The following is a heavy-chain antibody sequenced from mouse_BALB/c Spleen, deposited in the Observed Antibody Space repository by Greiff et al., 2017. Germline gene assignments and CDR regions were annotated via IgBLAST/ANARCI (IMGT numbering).Heavy chain of an antibody. D-gene: IGHD4-1*01. J-gene: IGHJ4*01. Sequence: DVKLVESGPGLVKPSQSLSLTCTVTGYSITSDYAWNWIRPFPGNKLEWMGYISYSGSTSYNPSLKSRISITRDTSKNQFFLQLNSVTTEDTATYYCARGTGGAMDYWGQGTSVTVSS. CDR2: ISYSGST. V-gene: IGHV3-2*02. CDR1: GYSITSDYA. CDR3: ARGTGGAMDY.